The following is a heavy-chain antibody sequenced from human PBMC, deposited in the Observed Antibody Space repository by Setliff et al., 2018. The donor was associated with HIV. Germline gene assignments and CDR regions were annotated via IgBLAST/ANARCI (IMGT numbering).Heavy chain of an antibody. CDR2: ISPYNGHT. CDR3: ARGRQSHYYDSSGYYLYYFDY. D-gene: IGHD3-22*01. CDR1: GYTFPTYG. J-gene: IGHJ4*02. V-gene: IGHV1-18*01. Sequence: ASVKVSCKTSGYTFPTYGISWVRQAPGHGLEWMGWISPYNGHTKYAQTFQGRVTMTIDTSTNSAYMELRSLRSDDTAVYYCARGRQSHYYDSSGYYLYYFDYWGQGTLVTVSS.